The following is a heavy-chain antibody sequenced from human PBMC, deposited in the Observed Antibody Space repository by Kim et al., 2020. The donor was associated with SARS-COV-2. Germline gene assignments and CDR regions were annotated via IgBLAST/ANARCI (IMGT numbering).Heavy chain of an antibody. D-gene: IGHD3-10*01. V-gene: IGHV4-31*02. Sequence: NPPPKSRVTISVDTSKNQFSLKLSSVTAADTAVYYCAREYYGSGSFDYWGQGTLVTVSS. J-gene: IGHJ4*02. CDR3: AREYYGSGSFDY.